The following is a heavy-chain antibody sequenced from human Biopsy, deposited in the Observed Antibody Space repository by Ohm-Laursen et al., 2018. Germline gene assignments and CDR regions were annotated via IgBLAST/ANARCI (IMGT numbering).Heavy chain of an antibody. J-gene: IGHJ4*03. D-gene: IGHD5-18*01. Sequence: SLRLSCAASGFTFSSYWMSWVRQAPGKGLEWVANIKQDGGQQYYVDSVKGRFTISRDNAKNSLYLQMNSLRAEDTAVYYCASAYSYSTPHYLDYWGQGIAVTVSP. V-gene: IGHV3-7*01. CDR1: GFTFSSYW. CDR2: IKQDGGQQ. CDR3: ASAYSYSTPHYLDY.